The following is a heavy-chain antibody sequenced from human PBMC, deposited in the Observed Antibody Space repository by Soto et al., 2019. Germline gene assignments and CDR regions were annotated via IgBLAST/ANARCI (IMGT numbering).Heavy chain of an antibody. V-gene: IGHV3-74*01. CDR1: GFTFRNYW. D-gene: IGHD5-12*01. CDR3: ARRPIYGGYVSYCDY. CDR2: VNIDGSVT. Sequence: EVQLVESGGGLVQPGGSLRLSCAASGFTFRNYWMQWVRQAPGKGLVWVSRVNIDGSVTAYADSVKGRFTISRDNAKNTLYLQLNSLRAEDTAVYYCARRPIYGGYVSYCDYWGQGTLVTVSS. J-gene: IGHJ4*02.